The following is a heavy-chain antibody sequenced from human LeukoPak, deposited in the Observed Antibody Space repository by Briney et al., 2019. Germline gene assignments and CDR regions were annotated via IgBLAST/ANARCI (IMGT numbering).Heavy chain of an antibody. J-gene: IGHJ6*02. CDR2: INSDGSST. V-gene: IGHV3-74*01. Sequence: GGSLRLSCAASGFTFSSYWMHWVRQAPGKGLVWVSRINSDGSSTSYADSVKGRSTISRDNAKNTLYLQMNSLRAEDTAVYYCARDLVIAVAYPYYYGMDVWGQGTTVTVSS. D-gene: IGHD6-19*01. CDR3: ARDLVIAVAYPYYYGMDV. CDR1: GFTFSSYW.